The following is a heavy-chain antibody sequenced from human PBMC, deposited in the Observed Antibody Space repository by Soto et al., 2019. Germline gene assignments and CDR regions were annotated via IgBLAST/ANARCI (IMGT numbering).Heavy chain of an antibody. D-gene: IGHD3-16*01. CDR1: SDSLNTYY. V-gene: IGHV4-59*01. Sequence: VQLQESRPGLVKPSETLSPTCTVSSDSLNTYYWNWIRQPPARGPEWIGYISDNGNTNSNSSLQSRVTISPDTSSNLFSLRLTSVTAADSVIYYCARGTRKSYYDAGGSSGIDDNYDVWGQGTLVIVS. CDR2: ISDNGNT. CDR3: ARGTRKSYYDAGGSSGIDDNYDV. J-gene: IGHJ3*01.